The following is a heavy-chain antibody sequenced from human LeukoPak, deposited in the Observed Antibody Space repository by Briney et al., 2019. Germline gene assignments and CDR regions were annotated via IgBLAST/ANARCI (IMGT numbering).Heavy chain of an antibody. Sequence: GGSLRLSCAASGFTFSGSAMHWVRQASGKGLEWVGRIRSKANSYATAYAASVKGRFTISRDDSKNTAYLQMNSLKTEDTAVYYCTRLMGSALMAVWGKGTTVTVSS. V-gene: IGHV3-73*01. D-gene: IGHD3-10*01. CDR2: IRSKANSYAT. CDR1: GFTFSGSA. CDR3: TRLMGSALMAV. J-gene: IGHJ6*04.